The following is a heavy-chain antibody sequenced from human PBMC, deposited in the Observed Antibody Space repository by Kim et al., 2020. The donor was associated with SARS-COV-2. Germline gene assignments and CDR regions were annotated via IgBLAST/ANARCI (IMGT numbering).Heavy chain of an antibody. J-gene: IGHJ4*02. V-gene: IGHV3-53*01. CDR3: ASDAFGYSYDY. CDR1: GFTVSSNY. CDR2: IYSGGST. Sequence: GGSLRLSCAASGFTVSSNYMSWVRQAPGKGLEWVSVIYSGGSTYYADSVKGRFTISRDNSKNTLYLQMNSLRAEDTAVYYCASDAFGYSYDYWGQGTLVTVSS. D-gene: IGHD5-18*01.